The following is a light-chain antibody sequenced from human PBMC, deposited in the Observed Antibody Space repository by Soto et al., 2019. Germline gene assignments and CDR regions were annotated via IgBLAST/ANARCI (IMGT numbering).Light chain of an antibody. CDR1: SSDVGGYNY. Sequence: QSALTQPASVSGSPGQSITISCTGTSSDVGGYNYVSWYQQHPHIAPKLIIYEVSNRPSGVSNRFSGSKSGNTASLTISGLQAEDEADYYCTSYAGRDSWVFGGGTKLTVL. CDR3: TSYAGRDSWV. J-gene: IGLJ3*02. CDR2: EVS. V-gene: IGLV2-14*01.